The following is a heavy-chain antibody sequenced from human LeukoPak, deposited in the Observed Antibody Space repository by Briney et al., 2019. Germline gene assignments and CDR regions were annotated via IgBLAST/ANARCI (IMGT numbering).Heavy chain of an antibody. D-gene: IGHD7-27*01. Sequence: GASVKVSCKASGGTFSSYAIVWVRQAPGQGLERLGYVNPNSGDTKYAQTLHGRVTMTRDTSITTAYMELSRLQSDDTAVYYCALGSGSFVRGHWGQGTLVTVSS. V-gene: IGHV1-2*02. CDR2: VNPNSGDT. CDR1: GGTFSSYA. J-gene: IGHJ4*02. CDR3: ALGSGSFVRGH.